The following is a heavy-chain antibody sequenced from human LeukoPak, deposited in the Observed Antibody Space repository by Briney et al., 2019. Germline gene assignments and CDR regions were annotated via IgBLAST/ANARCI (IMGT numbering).Heavy chain of an antibody. J-gene: IGHJ4*02. Sequence: GGSLRLSCAASGFTVSSNYMSWVRQAPGKGPEWVSVIYSGGSTYYADSVKGRFTISRDNSKNTLYLQMNSLRAEDTAVYYCASSPYDFWSGYYSYFDYWGQGTLVTVSS. D-gene: IGHD3-3*01. V-gene: IGHV3-53*01. CDR2: IYSGGST. CDR1: GFTVSSNY. CDR3: ASSPYDFWSGYYSYFDY.